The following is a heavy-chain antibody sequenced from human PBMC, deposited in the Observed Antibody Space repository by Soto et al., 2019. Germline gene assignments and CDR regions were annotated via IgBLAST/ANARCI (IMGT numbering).Heavy chain of an antibody. D-gene: IGHD3-10*01. CDR2: INDSGNI. CDR3: ARGLILWFGELSRRGGYYYYMDV. V-gene: IGHV4-34*01. J-gene: IGHJ6*03. Sequence: WTWIRQTPGKGLEWIGEINDSGNINYNPSLKSRVTILVDTAKKQISLKLSSVTAAETAVYYCARGLILWFGELSRRGGYYYYMDVWGKGTTVTVSS.